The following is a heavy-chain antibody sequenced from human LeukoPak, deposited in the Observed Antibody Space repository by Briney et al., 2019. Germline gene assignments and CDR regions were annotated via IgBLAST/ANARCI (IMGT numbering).Heavy chain of an antibody. CDR2: MNPNSGNT. Sequence: ASVKVSCKASGYTFTSYGISWVRQAPGQGLEWMGWMNPNSGNTGYAQKFQGRVTMTRNTSISTAYMELSSLRSEDTAVYYCARKYLKGLGSIVYWGQGTLVTVSS. CDR3: ARKYLKGLGSIVY. J-gene: IGHJ4*02. V-gene: IGHV1-8*02. D-gene: IGHD5/OR15-5a*01. CDR1: GYTFTSYG.